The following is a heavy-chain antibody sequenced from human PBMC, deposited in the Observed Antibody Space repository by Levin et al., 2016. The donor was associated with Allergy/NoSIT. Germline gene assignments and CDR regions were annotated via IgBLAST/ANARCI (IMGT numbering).Heavy chain of an antibody. CDR1: GFTFGSYW. J-gene: IGHJ4*02. D-gene: IGHD5-18*01. Sequence: GESLKISCAASGFTFGSYWMHWVRQTPGKGLVWVSRINSDGSSTKYADSVKGRCTISRDNAKNTLYLQMNSLRAEDTAVYYCARDGDTALVTLDYWGQGTLVTVSS. V-gene: IGHV3-74*03. CDR3: ARDGDTALVTLDY. CDR2: INSDGSST.